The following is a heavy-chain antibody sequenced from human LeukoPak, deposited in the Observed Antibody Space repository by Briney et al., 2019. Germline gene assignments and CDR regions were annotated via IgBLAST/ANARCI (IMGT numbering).Heavy chain of an antibody. CDR2: ISSSSSYI. Sequence: GGSLRLSCAASGFTFSDYYMSWIRQAPGKGLEWVSSISSSSSYIYYADSVKGRFTISRDNAKNSLYLQMNSLRAEDTAVYCCARDRSVASNFNYWGQGTLVIVSS. J-gene: IGHJ4*02. V-gene: IGHV3-11*06. CDR3: ARDRSVASNFNY. CDR1: GFTFSDYY. D-gene: IGHD2-15*01.